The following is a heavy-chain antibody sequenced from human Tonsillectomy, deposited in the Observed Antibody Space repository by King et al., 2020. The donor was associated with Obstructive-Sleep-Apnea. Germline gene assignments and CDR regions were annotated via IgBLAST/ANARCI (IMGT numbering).Heavy chain of an antibody. V-gene: IGHV3-33*01. CDR3: ARDHFLYSSGWYPYY. D-gene: IGHD6-19*01. CDR2: IWYDGSNK. CDR1: GFTFSSYG. Sequence: VQLVESGGGVVQPGRSLRLSCAASGFTFSSYGMHWVRQAPGKGLEWVAVIWYDGSNKYYADSVKGRFTISRDNSKNTRYLQMNSLRAEDTAVYYCARDHFLYSSGWYPYYWGQGTLVTVSS. J-gene: IGHJ4*02.